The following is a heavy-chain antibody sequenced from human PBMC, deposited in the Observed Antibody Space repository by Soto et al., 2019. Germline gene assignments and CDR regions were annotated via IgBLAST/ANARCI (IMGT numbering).Heavy chain of an antibody. D-gene: IGHD2-21*02. J-gene: IGHJ6*02. CDR3: ASHCGGDCYSRSPPYYYYGMDV. CDR2: IIPIFGTA. CDR1: GGTFSSYA. Sequence: QVQLVQSGAEVKKPGSSVKVSCKASGGTFSSYAISWVRQAPGQGLEWMGGIIPIFGTADYGQKFQGRVTITADESTSTAYMELSSLRSEDTAVYYCASHCGGDCYSRSPPYYYYGMDVWGQGTTVTVSS. V-gene: IGHV1-69*12.